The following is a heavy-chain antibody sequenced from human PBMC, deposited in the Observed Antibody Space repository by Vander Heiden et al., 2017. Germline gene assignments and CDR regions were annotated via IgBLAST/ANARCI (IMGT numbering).Heavy chain of an antibody. CDR1: GFPFSTYS. CDR2: ISSSSSYI. D-gene: IGHD2-2*01. J-gene: IGHJ6*02. V-gene: IGHV3-21*01. Sequence: EVQLVESGGGLVQPGGSLRPSCDASGFPFSTYSMNWVRQAPGKGLEWVSAISSSSSYIYHADSLKGRFTISRDNAKNSLYLQMNSLRAEDTAVYYCARGVIPDATRYYGMDVWGRGTTVTVS. CDR3: ARGVIPDATRYYGMDV.